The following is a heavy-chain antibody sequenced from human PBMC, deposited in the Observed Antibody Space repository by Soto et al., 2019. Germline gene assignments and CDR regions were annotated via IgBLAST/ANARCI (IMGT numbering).Heavy chain of an antibody. CDR1: GFTFSSYG. CDR3: AKGHMRYRRGHIDYYGMDV. D-gene: IGHD5-18*01. CDR2: ISYDGSNK. Sequence: QVQLVESGGGVVQPGRSLRLSCAASGFTFSSYGMHWVRQAPGKGLEWVAVISYDGSNKYYADSVKGRFTIYRDNSKNTLYQQMNSLRGGDTAVYYWAKGHMRYRRGHIDYYGMDVWGQGTTVTVSS. V-gene: IGHV3-30*18. J-gene: IGHJ6*02.